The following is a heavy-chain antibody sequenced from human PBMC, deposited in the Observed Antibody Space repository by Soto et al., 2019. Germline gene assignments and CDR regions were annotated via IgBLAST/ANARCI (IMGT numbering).Heavy chain of an antibody. CDR2: ISYDGSNK. CDR3: ALNSGSYSDYFDY. V-gene: IGHV3-30*03. Sequence: GGSLRLSGAASGFTSSSYGMHWARQAPGKGLEWVAVISYDGSNKYYADSVKGRFTISRDNSKNTLYLQMNSLRAEDTAVYYCALNSGSYSDYFDYWGQGTLVTVSS. D-gene: IGHD1-26*01. J-gene: IGHJ4*02. CDR1: GFTSSSYG.